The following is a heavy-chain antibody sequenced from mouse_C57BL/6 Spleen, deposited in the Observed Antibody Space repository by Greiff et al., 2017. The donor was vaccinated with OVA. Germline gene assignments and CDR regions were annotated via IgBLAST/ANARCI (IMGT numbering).Heavy chain of an antibody. CDR3: TRRNDY. CDR2: IDPETGGT. CDR1: GYTFTDYE. V-gene: IGHV1-15*01. Sequence: VKLQESGAELVRPGASVTLSCTASGYTFTDYEMHWVKQTPVHGLEWIGSIDPETGGTAYNQKFKGKAILTADKSSSTAYMELRSLTSEDSAVYYCTRRNDYWGQGTTLTVSS. J-gene: IGHJ2*01.